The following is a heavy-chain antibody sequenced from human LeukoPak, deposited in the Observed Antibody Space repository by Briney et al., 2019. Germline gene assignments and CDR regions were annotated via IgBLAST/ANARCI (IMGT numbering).Heavy chain of an antibody. V-gene: IGHV3-7*01. CDR3: ARVMYYYDSSGYLDY. CDR1: GITLSNYG. Sequence: GGSLRLSCAVSGITLSNYGMSWVRQAPGKGLERVANIKQDGSEKYYVDSVKGRFTISRDNAKNSLYLQMNSLRAEDTAVYYCARVMYYYDSSGYLDYWGQGTLVTVSS. CDR2: IKQDGSEK. J-gene: IGHJ4*02. D-gene: IGHD3-22*01.